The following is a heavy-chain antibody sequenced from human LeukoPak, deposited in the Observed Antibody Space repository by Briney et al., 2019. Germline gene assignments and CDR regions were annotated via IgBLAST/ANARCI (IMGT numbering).Heavy chain of an antibody. J-gene: IGHJ4*02. Sequence: PGGSLRLSCAASGFTFSSYWMSWVRQAPGKGLEWVANIKQDGSEKYYVDSVKGRFTISRDNAKNSLYLQMNSLRAEDTAVYYCARIVVVPAADYFDYWGQGTLVTVSS. CDR2: IKQDGSEK. V-gene: IGHV3-7*01. D-gene: IGHD2-2*01. CDR1: GFTFSSYW. CDR3: ARIVVVPAADYFDY.